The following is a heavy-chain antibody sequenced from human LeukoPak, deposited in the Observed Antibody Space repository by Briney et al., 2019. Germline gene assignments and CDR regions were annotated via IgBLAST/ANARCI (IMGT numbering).Heavy chain of an antibody. V-gene: IGHV3-20*04. D-gene: IGHD6-19*01. CDR2: SNWTGRST. J-gene: IGHJ4*02. CDR1: GFTFDDYG. Sequence: GGSLRLSCAASGFTFDDYGMRWVRQAPAKGLEWVSGSNWTGRSTGDADSVTGRFTISRDNAKSSLYLQMNTRRAEDTALYYCARVKDIAVAGAIDYWGQGTLVTVSS. CDR3: ARVKDIAVAGAIDY.